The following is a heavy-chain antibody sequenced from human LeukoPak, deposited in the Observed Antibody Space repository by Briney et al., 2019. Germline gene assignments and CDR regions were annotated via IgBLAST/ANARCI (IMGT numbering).Heavy chain of an antibody. V-gene: IGHV3-48*04. D-gene: IGHD2-15*01. CDR1: GFTFSSYS. CDR3: ARVVAAIPSPKYYFDY. J-gene: IGHJ4*02. CDR2: ISSSSSTI. Sequence: PGGSLRLSCAASGFTFSSYSMNWVRQAPGKGLEWVSYISSSSSTIYYADSVKGRFTISRDNAKNSLYLQMNSLRAEDTAVYYCARVVAAIPSPKYYFDYWGQGTLVTVSS.